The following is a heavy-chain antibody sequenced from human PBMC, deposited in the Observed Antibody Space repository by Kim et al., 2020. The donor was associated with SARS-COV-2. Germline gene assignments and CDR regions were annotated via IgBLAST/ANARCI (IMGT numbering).Heavy chain of an antibody. D-gene: IGHD2-2*01. J-gene: IGHJ5*02. Sequence: YVDSVKGRFTTSRDNSKNTIYLQMSGLTAEDTAVYYCARDVCTSTRCYGAWGQGTLVTVSS. CDR3: ARDVCTSTRCYGA. V-gene: IGHV3-30*07.